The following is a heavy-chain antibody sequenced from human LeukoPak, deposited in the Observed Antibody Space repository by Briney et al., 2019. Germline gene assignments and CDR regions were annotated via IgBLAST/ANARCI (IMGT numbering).Heavy chain of an antibody. D-gene: IGHD6-19*01. CDR1: GFMFSNYA. CDR3: ARPSSGWGGDAFDI. Sequence: GGSLRLSCEAPGFMFSNYAMGWVRQAPGTGPEWVSSISGSGEITYYGDSVKGRFTVSRDNSKDTMYLQMNSLRAEDTAVYYCARPSSGWGGDAFDIWGQGTMVTVSS. CDR2: ISGSGEIT. J-gene: IGHJ3*02. V-gene: IGHV3-23*01.